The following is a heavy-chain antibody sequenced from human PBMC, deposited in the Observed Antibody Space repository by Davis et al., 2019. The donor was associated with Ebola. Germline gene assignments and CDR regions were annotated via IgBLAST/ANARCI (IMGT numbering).Heavy chain of an antibody. D-gene: IGHD1-26*01. V-gene: IGHV3-23*01. J-gene: IGHJ4*02. CDR3: ARDGEHYSDLDY. Sequence: GESLKISCAASGFTFSSYVMSWVRQAPGKGLEWVSTISGSDGSTYSADSVKGRFTISRDNSKNTLYLQMDSLRAEDTAVYYCARDGEHYSDLDYWGQGTLVTVSS. CDR1: GFTFSSYV. CDR2: ISGSDGST.